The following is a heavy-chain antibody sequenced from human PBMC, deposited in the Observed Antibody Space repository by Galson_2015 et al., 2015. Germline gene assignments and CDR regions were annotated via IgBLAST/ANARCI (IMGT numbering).Heavy chain of an antibody. Sequence: FLRLSCAASGFTFSSYSMNWVRQAPGKGLEWVSYISSSSSTIYYADSVKGRFTISRDNAKNSLYLQMNSLRAEDTAVYYCARQGGGTAWYFDLWGRGTLVTVSS. D-gene: IGHD1-14*01. V-gene: IGHV3-48*01. CDR2: ISSSSSTI. CDR3: ARQGGGTAWYFDL. J-gene: IGHJ2*01. CDR1: GFTFSSYS.